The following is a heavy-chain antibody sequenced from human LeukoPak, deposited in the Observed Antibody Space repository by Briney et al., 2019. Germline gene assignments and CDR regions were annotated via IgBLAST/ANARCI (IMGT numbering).Heavy chain of an antibody. J-gene: IGHJ3*02. Sequence: VASVKVSCKASGYTFTGYYMHWVRQAPGKGLEWMGRVNPNSGGTNYAQKLQGRVTITRNTSISTAYMELSSLRSEDTAVYYCAREERRRGSIFGVVIGPHDAFDIWGQGTMVTVSS. V-gene: IGHV1-2*06. CDR3: AREERRRGSIFGVVIGPHDAFDI. CDR2: VNPNSGGT. CDR1: GYTFTGYY. D-gene: IGHD3-3*01.